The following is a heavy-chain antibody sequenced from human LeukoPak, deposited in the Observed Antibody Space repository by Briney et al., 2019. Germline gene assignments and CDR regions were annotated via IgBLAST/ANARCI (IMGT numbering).Heavy chain of an antibody. Sequence: PSETLSLTCTVSGGSISSYYWSWIRQPPGKGLEWIGYIYYSGSTKYNPSLKSRVTISVDTSKNKFSLRLSSVTAADTAVYYCARGGYSAFDIWGQGTMVIVSS. CDR1: GGSISSYY. D-gene: IGHD5-24*01. CDR2: IYYSGST. CDR3: ARGGYSAFDI. V-gene: IGHV4-59*01. J-gene: IGHJ3*02.